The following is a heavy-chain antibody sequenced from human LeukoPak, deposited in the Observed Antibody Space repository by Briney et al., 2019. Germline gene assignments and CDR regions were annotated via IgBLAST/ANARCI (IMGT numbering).Heavy chain of an antibody. CDR3: ARILYYYDSSGYYIDGMDV. V-gene: IGHV2-70*11. CDR1: GFSLSSSGMC. CDR2: IDWDDDK. D-gene: IGHD3-22*01. Sequence: SVPALVKPTQTLTLTCTFSGFSLSSSGMCVRLIRQAPVKALDWLARIDWDDDKYYSRSLKTKLTISKDTSKNQVVLTMTNMDPVGTATYYCARILYYYDSSGYYIDGMDVWGQGTTVTVSS. J-gene: IGHJ6*02.